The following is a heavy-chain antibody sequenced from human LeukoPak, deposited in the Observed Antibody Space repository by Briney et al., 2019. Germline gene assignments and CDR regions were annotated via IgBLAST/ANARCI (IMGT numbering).Heavy chain of an antibody. D-gene: IGHD6-13*01. CDR1: GFTFSSFA. J-gene: IGHJ4*02. CDR2: ISSSSSYI. CDR3: ARGYIAAAGTLY. Sequence: GGSLRLSCAASGFTFSSFAMNWVRQAPGKGLEWVSSISSSSSYIYYADSVKGRFTISRDNAKNSLYLQMNSLRAEDTAVYYCARGYIAAAGTLYWGQGTLVTVSS. V-gene: IGHV3-21*01.